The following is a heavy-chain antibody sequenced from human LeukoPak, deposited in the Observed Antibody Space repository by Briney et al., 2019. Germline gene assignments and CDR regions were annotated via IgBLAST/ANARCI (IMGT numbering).Heavy chain of an antibody. V-gene: IGHV1-69*06. Sequence: SVKVSCKASGGTFSSYAISWVRQAPGQGLEWMGGIIPIFGTANYAQKFQGRVTITADKSTSTAYMELSSLRSEDTAVYYCARSYYDILTGYLSPYYFDYWGQGTLVTVFS. D-gene: IGHD3-9*01. J-gene: IGHJ4*02. CDR1: GGTFSSYA. CDR2: IIPIFGTA. CDR3: ARSYYDILTGYLSPYYFDY.